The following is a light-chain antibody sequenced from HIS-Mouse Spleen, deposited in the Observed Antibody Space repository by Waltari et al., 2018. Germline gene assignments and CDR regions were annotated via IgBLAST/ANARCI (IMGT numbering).Light chain of an antibody. CDR3: SSYTSSSSWV. J-gene: IGLJ3*02. CDR2: EVS. CDR1: SRDVGGYHY. Sequence: QSALTQPASVSGSPGQSITISCTGTSRDVGGYHYVSWYQQHPGKAPKLIIYEVSNRPSGVSNRFSGSKSGNTASLTISGLQAEDEADYYCSSYTSSSSWVFGGGTKLTVL. V-gene: IGLV2-14*01.